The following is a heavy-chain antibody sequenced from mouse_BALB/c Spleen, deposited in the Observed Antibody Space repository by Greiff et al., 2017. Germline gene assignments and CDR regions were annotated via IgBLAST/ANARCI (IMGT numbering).Heavy chain of an antibody. J-gene: IGHJ4*01. Sequence: QVQLKQSGPQLVRPGASVKISCKASGFSFTSYWMHWVKQRPGKGLEWIGMIDPSDSETRLNQKFKGKSTLTVDNSSNTAYMQLSSPKSEDSAVYYCARGGDSYAMDYWGQGTSVTVSS. V-gene: IGHV1-69*01. CDR1: GFSFTSYW. CDR2: IDPSDSET. CDR3: ARGGDSYAMDY.